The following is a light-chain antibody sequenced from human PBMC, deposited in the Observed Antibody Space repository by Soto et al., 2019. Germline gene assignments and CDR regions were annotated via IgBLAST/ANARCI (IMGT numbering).Light chain of an antibody. CDR1: QTISSW. Sequence: MQLSQYTSTLSGSVGDRVTITCRASQTISSWLAWYQQKPGKAPKLLIYKASTLKSGVPSRFSGSGSGTEFTLTISSLQPDDFATYYCQPDNSYSEAFGQGTKV. V-gene: IGKV1-5*03. CDR2: KAS. J-gene: IGKJ1*01. CDR3: QPDNSYSEA.